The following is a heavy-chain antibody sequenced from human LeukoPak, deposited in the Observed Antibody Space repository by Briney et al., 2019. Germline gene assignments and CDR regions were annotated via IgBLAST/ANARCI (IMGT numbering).Heavy chain of an antibody. Sequence: SETLSLTCTVSGGSISSYYWSWIRQPPGKGLEWIGYIYYSGSTNYNPSLKSRVTISVDTSKNQFSLKLSSVTAADTAVYYCARLKPDYYDSSGWVPPDADYWGQGTLVTVSS. J-gene: IGHJ4*02. D-gene: IGHD3-22*01. V-gene: IGHV4-59*08. CDR1: GGSISSYY. CDR2: IYYSGST. CDR3: ARLKPDYYDSSGWVPPDADY.